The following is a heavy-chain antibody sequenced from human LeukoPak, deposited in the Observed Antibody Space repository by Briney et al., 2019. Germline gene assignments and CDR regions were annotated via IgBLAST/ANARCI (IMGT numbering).Heavy chain of an antibody. V-gene: IGHV1-69*01. J-gene: IGHJ4*02. CDR1: GGTFSSYA. Sequence: SVKVSCKASGGTFSSYAISWVRQAPGQGLEWMGGIIPIFGTANYAQKFQGRVTITADESTSTAYMELSSLRSEDTAVYYCARGRRCSGGSCSCDHWGQGTLVTVSS. D-gene: IGHD2-15*01. CDR2: IIPIFGTA. CDR3: ARGRRCSGGSCSCDH.